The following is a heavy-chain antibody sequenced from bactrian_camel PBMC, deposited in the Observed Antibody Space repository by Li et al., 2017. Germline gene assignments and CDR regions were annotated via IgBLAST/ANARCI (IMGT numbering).Heavy chain of an antibody. CDR3: AADRPWACSGPPETYDI. D-gene: IGHD1*01. Sequence: HVQLVESGGGLVKPGGSLRLSCQASGYSTSGSYCMAWFRQAPGKEREGVAAIDKSGSPTYTYSVMGRFKISKDNGQNSLYLEMDNLKPEDTAMYYCAADRPWACSGPPETYDIRGQGTQVT. J-gene: IGHJ4*01. CDR1: GYSTSGSYC. CDR2: IDKSGSP. V-gene: IGHV3S26*01.